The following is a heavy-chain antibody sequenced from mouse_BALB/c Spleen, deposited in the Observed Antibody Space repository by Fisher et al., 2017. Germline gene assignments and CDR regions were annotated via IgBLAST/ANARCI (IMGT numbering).Heavy chain of an antibody. J-gene: IGHJ4*01. Sequence: HKFKGKATLTVDKSSSTAYMELLSLTSEDSAVYYCARGTMINYAMDYWGQGTSVTVSS. CDR3: ARGTMINYAMDY. V-gene: IGHV1-26*01. D-gene: IGHD2-4*01.